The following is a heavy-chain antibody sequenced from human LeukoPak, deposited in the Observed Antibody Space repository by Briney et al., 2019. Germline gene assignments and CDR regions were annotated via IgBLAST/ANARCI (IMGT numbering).Heavy chain of an antibody. CDR2: ISVYNGNT. Sequence: GASVKVSCKASGYTFTSYGISWVRQAPGQGLEWMGWISVYNGNTKYVQKFQGGVTMTTDTSTRTAYMELRSLRSDDTAVYYCARHTGSLYDFWSGYIDYWGQGTLVTVSS. D-gene: IGHD3-3*01. J-gene: IGHJ4*02. V-gene: IGHV1-18*01. CDR1: GYTFTSYG. CDR3: ARHTGSLYDFWSGYIDY.